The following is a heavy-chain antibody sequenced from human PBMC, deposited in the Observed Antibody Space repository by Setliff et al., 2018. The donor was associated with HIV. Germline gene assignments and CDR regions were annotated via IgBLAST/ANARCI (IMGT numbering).Heavy chain of an antibody. J-gene: IGHJ6*03. V-gene: IGHV1-2*02. CDR2: IYPNTGDST. CDR3: ASSAGAVPTTAPYGDYYYYFYMDV. Sequence: ASVKVSCKASGYTFTDYYIHWVRQAPGQGLEWIGWIYPNTGDSTNYAQKFQGRVTITTDESTNTVYMELYSLTSEDTAIYYCASSAGAVPTTAPYGDYYYYFYMDVWGKGTTVTVSS. CDR1: GYTFTDYY. D-gene: IGHD1-1*01.